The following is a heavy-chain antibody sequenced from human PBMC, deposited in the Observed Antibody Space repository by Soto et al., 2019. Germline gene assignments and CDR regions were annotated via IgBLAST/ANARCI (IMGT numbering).Heavy chain of an antibody. CDR1: GGSISSSSYY. CDR2: IYYSGST. D-gene: IGHD4-17*01. Sequence: PSETLSLTCTVSGGSISSSSYYWGWILHPPGKGLEWIGSIYYSGSTYYNPSLKSRVTISVDTSKNQFSLKLSSVTAADTAVYYCASGPQPTVTFDYWGQGTLVTVSS. V-gene: IGHV4-39*01. CDR3: ASGPQPTVTFDY. J-gene: IGHJ4*02.